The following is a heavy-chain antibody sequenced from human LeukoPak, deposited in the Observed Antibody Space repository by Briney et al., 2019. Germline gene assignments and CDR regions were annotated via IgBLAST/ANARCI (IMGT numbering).Heavy chain of an antibody. Sequence: SETLSLTCTVSGGSISSGGYYWSWIRQPPGKGLERIGYIYHSGSTYYNPSLKSRVTISVDTSKNQFSLKLSSVTAADTAVYYCARQTYGGNLDYWGQGTLVTVSS. J-gene: IGHJ4*02. CDR3: ARQTYGGNLDY. D-gene: IGHD4-23*01. V-gene: IGHV4-30-2*01. CDR1: GGSISSGGYY. CDR2: IYHSGST.